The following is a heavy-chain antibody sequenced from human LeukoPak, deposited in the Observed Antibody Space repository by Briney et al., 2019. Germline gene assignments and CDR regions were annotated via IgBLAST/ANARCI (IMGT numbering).Heavy chain of an antibody. J-gene: IGHJ4*02. CDR1: GYTFTNYD. CDR2: MNPNNSKT. CDR3: ATGLNTPNDF. V-gene: IGHV1-8*01. Sequence: ASVKVSCKASGYTFTNYDFIWVRQASGQGLEWMGWMNPNNSKTGYAQKFQGRVTMTRDTSISTAYMELSSLRSEDTAVYYCATGLNTPNDFWGQGTLVTVSS. D-gene: IGHD5-18*01.